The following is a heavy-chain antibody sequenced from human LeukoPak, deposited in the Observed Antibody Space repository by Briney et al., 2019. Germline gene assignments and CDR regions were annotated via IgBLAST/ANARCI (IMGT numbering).Heavy chain of an antibody. CDR1: GDRFTSNW. Sequence: GESLKISCKGSGDRFTSNWIGWVRQMPGKGLEWMGIIYPIDSDTRYSPSFQGQVTISADKSIGTAYLQWSSLKASDTAMYYCARQSDDQYGSGSYWSFDYWGQGTLVTVSS. CDR2: IYPIDSDT. V-gene: IGHV5-51*01. CDR3: ARQSDDQYGSGSYWSFDY. J-gene: IGHJ4*02. D-gene: IGHD3-10*01.